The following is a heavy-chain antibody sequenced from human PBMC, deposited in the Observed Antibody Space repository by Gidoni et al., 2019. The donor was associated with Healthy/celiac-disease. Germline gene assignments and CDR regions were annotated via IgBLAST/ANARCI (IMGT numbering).Heavy chain of an antibody. J-gene: IGHJ4*02. V-gene: IGHV3-23*01. CDR3: AKAGVYTLYYFDY. Sequence: EVQLLESGGGLVQPGGSLRLSCAASGFPFSSYAMSWVRQAPGKGLEWVSAISGSGGSTYYADSVKGRFTISRDNSKNTLYLQMNSLRAEDTAVYYCAKAGVYTLYYFDYWGQGTLVTVSS. CDR2: ISGSGGST. D-gene: IGHD6-13*01. CDR1: GFPFSSYA.